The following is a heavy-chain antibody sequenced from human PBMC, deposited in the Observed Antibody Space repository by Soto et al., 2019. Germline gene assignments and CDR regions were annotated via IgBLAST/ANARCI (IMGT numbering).Heavy chain of an antibody. CDR1: GYTFSSYG. Sequence: QVQLVQSGAEVKKPGASVKVSCKASGYTFSSYGVSWVRQAPGQGLEWMGWISPYDGNTNYAQKLQGRVTMTTDTSTSTVFMELRSLRSDDPAVYYCARGPHYSEAGSPSWSTTDWGQGPLVTVSS. J-gene: IGHJ1*01. D-gene: IGHD3-10*01. V-gene: IGHV1-18*04. CDR3: ARGPHYSEAGSPSWSTTD. CDR2: ISPYDGNT.